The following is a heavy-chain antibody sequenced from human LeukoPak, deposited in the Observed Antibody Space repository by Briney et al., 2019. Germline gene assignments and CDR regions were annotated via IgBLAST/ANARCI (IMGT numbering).Heavy chain of an antibody. V-gene: IGHV3-30*18. J-gene: IGHJ4*02. CDR1: GFTFSSYG. CDR2: ISYDGSNK. CDR3: AKGPQIYYFDY. Sequence: GGSLRLSCAASGFTFSSYGMHWVRQAPGKGLEWVAVISYDGSNKYYADSVKGRFTISRDNSKNTLYLQMNSLRAEDTAVYYCAKGPQIYYFDYWGQGTLVTVSS.